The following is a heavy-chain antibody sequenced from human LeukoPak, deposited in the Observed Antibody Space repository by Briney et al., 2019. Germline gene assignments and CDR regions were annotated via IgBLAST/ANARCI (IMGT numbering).Heavy chain of an antibody. J-gene: IGHJ5*02. Sequence: GGSLRLSRAASVYTFRKYWIGWVPHARAKGLVDVTNIRPDGSDKYYVDSVRGRFTISKDNAQNSLYLQMISVRAEESGGYYCGRWGVTAGLDRWGQGTLVTVSS. D-gene: IGHD3-10*01. CDR1: VYTFRKYW. V-gene: IGHV3-7*01. CDR2: IRPDGSDK. CDR3: GRWGVTAGLDR.